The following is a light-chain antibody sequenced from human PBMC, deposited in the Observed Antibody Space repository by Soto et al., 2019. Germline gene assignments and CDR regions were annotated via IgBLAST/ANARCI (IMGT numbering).Light chain of an antibody. V-gene: IGKV3-20*01. J-gene: IGKJ5*01. CDR1: QSVSSGY. CDR2: GAS. Sequence: EIVLTQSPGTLSLSPGERATLSCRASQSVSSGYLAWYQQKPGQAPRLLIYGASSRATGIPDRFSGSGSGTDFTLTISRLEPEDFAVYSCQQYGSSPVTFGQGTLLEIK. CDR3: QQYGSSPVT.